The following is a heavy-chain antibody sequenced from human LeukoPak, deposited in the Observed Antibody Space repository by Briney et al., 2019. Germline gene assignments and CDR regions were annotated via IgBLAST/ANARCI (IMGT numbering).Heavy chain of an antibody. D-gene: IGHD1-1*01. CDR1: GGSISGGAYY. V-gene: IGHV4-39*01. CDR2: IDYSGRS. J-gene: IGHJ5*02. Sequence: SETLSLTCTVSGGSISGGAYYWGWIRQPPGKGLEWIGNIDYSGRSYYSPSLKSRITISVDTSKNQFSLKLTSVTAADTAVYYCATNEGPWGQGTLVTVSS. CDR3: ATNEGP.